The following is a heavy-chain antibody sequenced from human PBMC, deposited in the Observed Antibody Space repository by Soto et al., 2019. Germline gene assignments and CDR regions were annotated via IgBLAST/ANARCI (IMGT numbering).Heavy chain of an antibody. CDR3: AKVYCSGGSCPPGAFDI. V-gene: IGHV3-30*18. CDR1: GFTFSSYG. Sequence: PGGSLRLSCAASGFTFSSYGMHWVRRAPGKGLEWVAVISYGGSNKYYADSVTGRFTISRDNSKNTLYLQMNSLRAEDTAVYYCAKVYCSGGSCPPGAFDIWGQGTMVTVSS. D-gene: IGHD2-15*01. CDR2: ISYGGSNK. J-gene: IGHJ3*02.